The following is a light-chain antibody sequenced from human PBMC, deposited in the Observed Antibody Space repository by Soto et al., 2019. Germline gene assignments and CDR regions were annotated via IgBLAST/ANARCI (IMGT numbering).Light chain of an antibody. J-gene: IGKJ1*01. V-gene: IGKV1-5*01. Sequence: DIQMTQSPSTLSASVGDTVTITCRASQTISGWLAWYQQRPGKAPNLLIFDASSLESGVPSRFSGSGSGTEFTLTISSLQPDDFATYYCQQYNSYSPWTFGQGTKV. CDR2: DAS. CDR3: QQYNSYSPWT. CDR1: QTISGW.